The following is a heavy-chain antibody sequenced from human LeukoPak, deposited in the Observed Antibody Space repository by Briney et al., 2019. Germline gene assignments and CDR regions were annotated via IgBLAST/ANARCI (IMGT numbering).Heavy chain of an antibody. D-gene: IGHD3-3*01. CDR2: INPNSGVS. V-gene: IGHV1-2*02. CDR1: GYTFTGYY. Sequence: ASVKVSCKASGYTFTGYYVHWVRHTPGQRLECMGCINPNSGVSNYAQKLQGTVTMTRDTTTSTVYMEICSPRSDNTALYYSAIEWSRLFGVLIPLSFDYWGQGTLITVSS. J-gene: IGHJ4*02. CDR3: AIEWSRLFGVLIPLSFDY.